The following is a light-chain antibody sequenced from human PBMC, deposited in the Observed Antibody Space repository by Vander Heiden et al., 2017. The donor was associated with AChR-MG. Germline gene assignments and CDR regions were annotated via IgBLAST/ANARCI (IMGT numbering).Light chain of an antibody. J-gene: IGKJ3*01. CDR3: QKYNSAPPFT. Sequence: DIQITQSPSSLSASVGDRVTITCRASQGISNYLAWYQQKPGKVPKLLIYAASTLQSGVPSRFSGSGSGTDFTLTISSLQPEDVAAYYCQKYNSAPPFTFGHGTKVDIK. CDR2: AAS. V-gene: IGKV1-27*01. CDR1: QGISNY.